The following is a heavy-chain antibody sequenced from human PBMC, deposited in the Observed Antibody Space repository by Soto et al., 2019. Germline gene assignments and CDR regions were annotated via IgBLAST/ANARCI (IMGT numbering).Heavy chain of an antibody. D-gene: IGHD6-13*01. CDR2: ISSSSSTI. CDR1: GFTFSSYS. V-gene: IGHV3-48*01. CDR3: ARHPERIAEIGWFDP. Sequence: EVQLVESGGGLVQPGGSLRLSCAASGFTFSSYSMNWVRQAPGKGLEWVSYISSSSSTIYYADSVKGRFTISRANDKNPLYLQMNSLRAEDTAVYYCARHPERIAEIGWFDPWGQGTLVTVSS. J-gene: IGHJ5*02.